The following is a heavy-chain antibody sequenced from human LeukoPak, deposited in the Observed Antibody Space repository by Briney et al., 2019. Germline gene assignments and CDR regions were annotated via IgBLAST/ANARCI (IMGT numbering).Heavy chain of an antibody. V-gene: IGHV3-23*01. CDR1: GFTFSNYA. D-gene: IGHD3-9*01. CDR3: AKHHDIVTGFYSIDF. CDR2: ISGGDSA. J-gene: IGHJ4*02. Sequence: GGSLRLSCVASGFTFSNYAMSWVRQAPGKGLERVSVISGGDSAYYADSVKGRFTISRDNSKNTLYVQVNSLRAEDTAVYYCAKHHDIVTGFYSIDFWGQGTLVTVSS.